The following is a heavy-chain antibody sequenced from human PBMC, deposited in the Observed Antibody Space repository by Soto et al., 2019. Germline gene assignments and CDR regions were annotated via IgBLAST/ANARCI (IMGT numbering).Heavy chain of an antibody. D-gene: IGHD2-2*02. J-gene: IGHJ4*02. V-gene: IGHV1-3*01. Sequence: QVQLVQSGAEVKKPGASVKVSCKXSXYXFTSYAMHWVRQAPGQRLEWMGWINAGNGNTKYSQKFQGRVTITRDTSASTAYMELSSLRSEDTAXXXXXXXXTXXAAIDYWGQGTLVTVSS. CDR2: INAGNGNT. CDR3: XXXXTXXAAIDY. CDR1: XYXFTSYA.